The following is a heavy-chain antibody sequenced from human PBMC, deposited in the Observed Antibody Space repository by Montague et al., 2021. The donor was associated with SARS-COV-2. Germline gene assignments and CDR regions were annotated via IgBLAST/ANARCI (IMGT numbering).Heavy chain of an antibody. Sequence: CAISGDSVSSNTATWNWIGQSPSRGLEWLGRTYYRSKWYHDYAMSLKSRITINPDTSKNQFSLQLSSVAPEDTAVFYCARTTTRMLYPENAFDIWGQGTMVTVSS. D-gene: IGHD2-15*01. CDR1: GDSVSSNTAT. V-gene: IGHV6-1*01. CDR3: ARTTTRMLYPENAFDI. CDR2: TYYRSKWYH. J-gene: IGHJ3*02.